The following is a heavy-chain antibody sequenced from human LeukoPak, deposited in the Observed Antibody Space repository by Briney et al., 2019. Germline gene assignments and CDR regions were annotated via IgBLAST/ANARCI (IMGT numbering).Heavy chain of an antibody. D-gene: IGHD3-16*01. J-gene: IGHJ4*02. CDR3: ARGPRYGY. CDR2: INHSGST. Sequence: PSETLSLTCAVYGGSLNDYLWSWIRQPPGKGLEWIGEINHSGSTNYNPSLKSRVTISVDTSKNQFSLKLSSVTAADTAVYYCARGPRYGYWGQGTLVTVSS. V-gene: IGHV4-34*01. CDR1: GGSLNDYL.